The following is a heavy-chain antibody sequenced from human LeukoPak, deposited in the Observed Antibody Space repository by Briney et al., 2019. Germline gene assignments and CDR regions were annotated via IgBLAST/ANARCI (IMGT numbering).Heavy chain of an antibody. CDR3: ARGREFDYGGNLDY. CDR1: GFTFSSYA. Sequence: GGSLRLSCAASGFTFSSYAMHWVRQAPGKGLEWVAVISYDGSNKYYADSVKGRFTISRDNSKNTLYLQMNSLRAEDTAVYYCARGREFDYGGNLDYWGQGTLVTVSS. D-gene: IGHD4-23*01. J-gene: IGHJ4*02. V-gene: IGHV3-30-3*01. CDR2: ISYDGSNK.